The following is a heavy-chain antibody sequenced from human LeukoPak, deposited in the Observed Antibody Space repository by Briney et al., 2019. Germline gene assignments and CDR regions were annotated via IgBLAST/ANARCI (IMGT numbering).Heavy chain of an antibody. CDR2: IYYSGST. D-gene: IGHD1-26*01. J-gene: IGHJ4*02. Sequence: PSETLSLTCTVSGDSISSGFWSWIRQPPGKGLEWIGYIYYSGSTSYNPSLKSRVTISVDTSKNHFSLKLRSVTAADAAVYYCARILVVATDYFDYWGQGALVTVSS. CDR1: GDSISSGF. V-gene: IGHV4-59*01. CDR3: ARILVVATDYFDY.